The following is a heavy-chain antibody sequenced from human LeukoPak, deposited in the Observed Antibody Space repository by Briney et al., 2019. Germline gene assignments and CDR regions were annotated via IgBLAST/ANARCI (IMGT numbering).Heavy chain of an antibody. D-gene: IGHD3-22*01. Sequence: PGGSLRLSCAASGFTFSDHQMDWVRQAPGKGPEWVGRIRIKAKSYTTEYAESVQGRFTISRDDSKNSLYLQMNSLRVEDTAVYYCATYSSLNRREFQYWGQGTLLTVSS. J-gene: IGHJ1*01. CDR2: IRIKAKSYTT. CDR1: GFTFSDHQ. V-gene: IGHV3-72*01. CDR3: ATYSSLNRREFQY.